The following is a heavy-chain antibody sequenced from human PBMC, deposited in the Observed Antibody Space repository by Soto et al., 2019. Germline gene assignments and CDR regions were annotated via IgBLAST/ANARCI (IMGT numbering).Heavy chain of an antibody. CDR2: IYYSGST. V-gene: IGHV4-59*08. Sequence: SETLSLTCTVSGGSISSYYWSWIRQPPGKGLEWIGYIYYSGSTNYNPSLKSRVTISVDTSKNQFSLKLSSVTAADTAVYYCASSDSGYDLADYWGQGTLVTVSS. D-gene: IGHD5-12*01. J-gene: IGHJ4*02. CDR1: GGSISSYY. CDR3: ASSDSGYDLADY.